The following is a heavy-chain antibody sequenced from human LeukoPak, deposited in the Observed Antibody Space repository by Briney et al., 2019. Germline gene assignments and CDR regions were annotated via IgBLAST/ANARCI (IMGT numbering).Heavy chain of an antibody. CDR2: ISGSGGSP. J-gene: IGHJ2*01. Sequence: PGGSLRLSCGASGFMFSQYAMNWVRQAPGMGLQWVSAISGSGGSPYYADSVKGRFTISRDNAKNTLYLQMNSLRAEDTAVYYCAKPSYDWYFDLWGRGTLVTVSS. D-gene: IGHD3-16*01. CDR3: AKPSYDWYFDL. CDR1: GFMFSQYA. V-gene: IGHV3-23*01.